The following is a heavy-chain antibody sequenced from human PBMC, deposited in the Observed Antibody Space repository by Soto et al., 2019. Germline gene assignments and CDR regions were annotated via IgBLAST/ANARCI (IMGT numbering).Heavy chain of an antibody. Sequence: LSLTCTVSGGSISGGGYYWSWIRQHPGKGLEWIGYIYYSGSTYYNPSLKSRVTISVDTSKNQFSLKLSSVTAADTAVYYCARVASYTAMASFDYWGQGTLVTVSS. V-gene: IGHV4-31*03. J-gene: IGHJ4*02. D-gene: IGHD5-18*01. CDR2: IYYSGST. CDR1: GGSISGGGYY. CDR3: ARVASYTAMASFDY.